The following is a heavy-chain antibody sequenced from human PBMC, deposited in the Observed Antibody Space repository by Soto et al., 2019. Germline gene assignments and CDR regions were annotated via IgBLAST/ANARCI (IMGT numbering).Heavy chain of an antibody. CDR3: ANIPIFGVVILDY. V-gene: IGHV3-23*01. CDR1: GFTFSSYA. Sequence: PGGSLRLSCAASGFTFSSYAMSWVRQAPGKGLEWVSAISGSGGSTYYADSVKGRFTISRDNSKNTLYLQMNSLRAEDTAVYYCANIPIFGVVILDYWGQGTLVTVSS. J-gene: IGHJ4*02. CDR2: ISGSGGST. D-gene: IGHD3-3*01.